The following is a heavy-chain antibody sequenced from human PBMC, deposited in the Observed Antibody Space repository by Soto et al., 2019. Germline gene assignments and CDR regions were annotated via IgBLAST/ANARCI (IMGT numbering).Heavy chain of an antibody. Sequence: QVQRVQSGAEVKKPGASVKVSCKASGYTFASYAITWMRQAPGQGLEWRGWVSAYNGNTNYAQKPPGRVTKTTDTSTSTAYMELRSLRSDDTAVYYCARDPPPPDFWGQGPLVTAS. CDR3: ARDPPPPDF. J-gene: IGHJ4*02. CDR1: GYTFASYA. V-gene: IGHV1-18*01. CDR2: VSAYNGNT.